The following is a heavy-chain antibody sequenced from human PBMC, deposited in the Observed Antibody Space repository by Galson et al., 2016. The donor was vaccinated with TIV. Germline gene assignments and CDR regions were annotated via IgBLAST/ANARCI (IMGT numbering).Heavy chain of an antibody. CDR1: GGSISSNGIF. V-gene: IGHV4-31*03. D-gene: IGHD2-15*01. CDR2: IYHSGST. Sequence: TLSLTCTVSGGSISSNGIFWSWIRQHPGKGLEWIGYIYHSGSTHYNPSLKSRVAMSVDTSKNQFSLTFTSVTAADTAVFYCSTDQDSGAYFDNWGQGTLVTVSS. J-gene: IGHJ4*02. CDR3: STDQDSGAYFDN.